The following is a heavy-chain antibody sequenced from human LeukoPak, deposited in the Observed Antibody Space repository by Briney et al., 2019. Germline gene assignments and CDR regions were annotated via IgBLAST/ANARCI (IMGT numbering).Heavy chain of an antibody. D-gene: IGHD6-6*01. CDR3: ARGAARPSYYFDY. V-gene: IGHV4-39*07. Sequence: SETLSLTCTVSGGSISSSSYYWSWIRQPPGKGLEWIGEINHSGSTNYNPSLKSRVTISVDTSKNQFSLKLSSVTAADTAVYYCARGAARPSYYFDYWGQGTLVTVSS. J-gene: IGHJ4*02. CDR1: GGSISSSSYY. CDR2: INHSGST.